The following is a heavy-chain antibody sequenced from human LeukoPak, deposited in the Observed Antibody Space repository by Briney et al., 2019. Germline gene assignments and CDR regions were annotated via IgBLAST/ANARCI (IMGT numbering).Heavy chain of an antibody. D-gene: IGHD3-10*01. V-gene: IGHV1-2*02. CDR2: INPNSGGT. Sequence: GASVKVSCKASGYTFTGYYMHWVRQAPGQGLEWMGWINPNSGGTNYAQKFQGRVTMTRDTSISTAYMELSRLRSDDTAVYYCARDDTYYYGSGSYFDYWSQGTLVTVSS. CDR1: GYTFTGYY. CDR3: ARDDTYYYGSGSYFDY. J-gene: IGHJ4*02.